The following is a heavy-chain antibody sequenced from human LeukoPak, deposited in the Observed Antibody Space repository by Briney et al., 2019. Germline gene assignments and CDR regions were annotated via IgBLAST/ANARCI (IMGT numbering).Heavy chain of an antibody. Sequence: SETLSLTCTVSGGSISSYYWSWIRQPPGKGLEWIGYIYYSGSTNYNPSLKSRVTISVDTSKNQFPLKLSSVTAADTAVYYCARGVVGRPYDYWGQGTPVTVSS. CDR2: IYYSGST. CDR3: ARGVVGRPYDY. V-gene: IGHV4-59*01. CDR1: GGSISSYY. J-gene: IGHJ4*02. D-gene: IGHD1-26*01.